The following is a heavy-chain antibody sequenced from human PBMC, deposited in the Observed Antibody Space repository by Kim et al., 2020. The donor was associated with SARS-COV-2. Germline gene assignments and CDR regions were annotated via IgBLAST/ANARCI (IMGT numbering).Heavy chain of an antibody. D-gene: IGHD3-10*01. CDR1: GFTFSSYG. J-gene: IGHJ6*02. CDR2: ISYDGSNK. Sequence: GSLRLSCAASGFTFSSYGMHWVRQAPGKGLEWVAVISYDGSNKYYAASVKGRFTISRDNSKNTLYLQMNSLRAEDTAVYYCAKESGSGSYYAWTYYYYGMDVWGQGTTVTVSS. V-gene: IGHV3-30*18. CDR3: AKESGSGSYYAWTYYYYGMDV.